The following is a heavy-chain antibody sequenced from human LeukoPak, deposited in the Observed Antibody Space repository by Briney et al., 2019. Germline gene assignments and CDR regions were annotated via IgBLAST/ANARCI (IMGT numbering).Heavy chain of an antibody. CDR2: IQYDGSGK. CDR3: AREDGVPDCFDY. CDR1: GFMFGSYG. V-gene: IGHV3-30*02. Sequence: PGGSLRLSCAASGFMFGSYGMHWVRQAPGKGLEWVAFIQYDGSGKYYADSVKGRFTISRDNSKNTLYLQMNSLRAEDTAVYYCAREDGVPDCFDYWGQGTLVTVSS. J-gene: IGHJ4*02. D-gene: IGHD5-24*01.